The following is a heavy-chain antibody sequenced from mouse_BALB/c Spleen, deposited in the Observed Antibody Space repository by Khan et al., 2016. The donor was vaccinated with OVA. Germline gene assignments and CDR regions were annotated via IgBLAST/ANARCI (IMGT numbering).Heavy chain of an antibody. CDR3: EREWGSWFPY. CDR2: ISPGSGNT. V-gene: IGHV1-77*01. CDR1: GYIFIDYN. D-gene: IGHD1-3*01. J-gene: IGHJ3*01. Sequence: VQLQESGTELARPGASVKLSCKASGYIFIDYNINWVKQRTGQGLEWIGEISPGSGNTYYNEKFKGKATLTADKSSSTAYMQRSSLTSEDSAVYFSEREWGSWFPYWGQGTLVTVSA.